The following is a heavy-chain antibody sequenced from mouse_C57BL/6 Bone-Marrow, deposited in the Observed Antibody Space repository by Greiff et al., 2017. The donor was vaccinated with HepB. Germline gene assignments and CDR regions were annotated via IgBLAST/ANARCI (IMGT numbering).Heavy chain of an antibody. CDR1: GFTFSDYG. J-gene: IGHJ1*03. CDR3: ARENPNWRYVDV. Sequence: EVQVVESGGGLVKPGGSLKLSCAASGFTFSDYGMHWVRRAPEKGLEWVAYISSGSSTIYYADTVKGRFTIYRDNAKNTLFLQMTSLRSEDTAMYYCARENPNWRYVDVWGTGTTVTVSS. CDR2: ISSGSSTI. V-gene: IGHV5-17*01. D-gene: IGHD4-1*02.